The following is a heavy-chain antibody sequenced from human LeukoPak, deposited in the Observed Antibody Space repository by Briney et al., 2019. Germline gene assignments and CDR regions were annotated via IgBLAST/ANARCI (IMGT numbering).Heavy chain of an antibody. CDR1: GYTFTSHG. D-gene: IGHD3-10*01. J-gene: IGHJ5*02. CDR3: ARQLVRTGFDP. V-gene: IGHV1-18*01. CDR2: ISAYNGNT. Sequence: ASVKVSCKASGYTFTSHGISWVRQAPGQGLEWMGWISAYNGNTNYAQKLQGRVTMTTDTSTSTAYMELSSLRSEDTAVYYCARQLVRTGFDPWGQGTLVTVSS.